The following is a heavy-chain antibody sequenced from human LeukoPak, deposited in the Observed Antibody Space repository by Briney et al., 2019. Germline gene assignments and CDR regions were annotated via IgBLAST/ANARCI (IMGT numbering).Heavy chain of an antibody. CDR1: GGSISSGDYY. J-gene: IGHJ4*02. CDR3: ARNGRDGSGSYYISD. CDR2: IYYSGST. V-gene: IGHV4-30-4*01. D-gene: IGHD3-10*01. Sequence: ASETLSLTCTVSGGSISSGDYYWSWIRQPPGKGLEWIGYIYYSGSTYYNPSLKSRVTISVDTSKNQFSLKLSSVTAADTAVYYCARNGRDGSGSYYISDWGQGTLVTVSS.